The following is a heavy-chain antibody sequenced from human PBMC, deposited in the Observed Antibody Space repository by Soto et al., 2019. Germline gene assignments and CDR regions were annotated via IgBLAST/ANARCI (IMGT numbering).Heavy chain of an antibody. D-gene: IGHD6-6*01. CDR1: GFTFSSYA. Sequence: EVQLLESGGGLVQPGGSLRLSCAASGFTFSSYAMSWVRQAPGKGLEWVSAISGSGGSTYYADSVKGRFTISRDNSKNTLYLPMNSLRAEDTAVYYCAKDRVAALTELDYWGQGTLVTVSS. CDR2: ISGSGGST. CDR3: AKDRVAALTELDY. V-gene: IGHV3-23*01. J-gene: IGHJ4*02.